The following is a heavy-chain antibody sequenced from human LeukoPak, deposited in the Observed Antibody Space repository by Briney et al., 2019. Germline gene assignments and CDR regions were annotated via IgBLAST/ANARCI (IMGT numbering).Heavy chain of an antibody. V-gene: IGHV3-11*01. CDR2: ISSSGSTI. CDR1: GFTFSDYY. J-gene: IGHJ3*02. Sequence: GGSLRLSCVASGFTFSDYYMSWIRQAPGKGLEWVSYISSSGSTIYYADSVKGRFTISRDNAKNSLYLQMNSLRAEDTAVYYCACPIAAAAIGAFNIWGQGTMVTVSS. D-gene: IGHD6-13*01. CDR3: ACPIAAAAIGAFNI.